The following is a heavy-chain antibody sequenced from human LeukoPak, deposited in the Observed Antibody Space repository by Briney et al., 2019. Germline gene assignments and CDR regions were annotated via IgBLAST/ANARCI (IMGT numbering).Heavy chain of an antibody. Sequence: GSLRLSCTTSGFSFADEALSWFRQAPGKGLEWVGFIRRKASGGAIEYAASVKGRFTISRDDSNGIAYLQMNSLRAEDTAVYYCSRAQSGSGLGYWGQGTLVTVSS. V-gene: IGHV3-49*03. CDR2: IRRKASGGAI. CDR1: GFSFADEA. J-gene: IGHJ4*02. CDR3: SRAQSGSGLGY. D-gene: IGHD6-25*01.